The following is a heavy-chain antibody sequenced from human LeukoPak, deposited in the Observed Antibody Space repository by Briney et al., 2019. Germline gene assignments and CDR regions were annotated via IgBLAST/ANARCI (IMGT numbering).Heavy chain of an antibody. CDR3: ASSPGIVVPANTPDV. CDR1: GGSFSGYY. V-gene: IGHV4-34*01. Sequence: SETLSLTCAVYGGSFSGYYWSWIRQPPGKGLEWIGEINHSGSTNYNPSLKSRVTISVDTSKNQFSLKLSSVTAADTAVYYCASSPGIVVPANTPDVWGQGTTVTVSS. J-gene: IGHJ6*02. D-gene: IGHD2-2*01. CDR2: INHSGST.